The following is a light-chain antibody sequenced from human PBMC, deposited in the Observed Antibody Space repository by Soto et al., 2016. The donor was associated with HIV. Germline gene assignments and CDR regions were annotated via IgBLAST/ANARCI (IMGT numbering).Light chain of an antibody. CDR1: QSISSW. J-gene: IGKJ2*01. CDR3: QQYNSYPYT. V-gene: IGKV1-5*03. CDR2: KAS. Sequence: DIQMTQSPFTLSASVGDRVTITCRASQSISSWLAWYQQKPGKAPKLLIYKASSLESGVPSRFSGSGSGTEFTLTISSLQPDDFASYYCQQYNSYPYTFGQGTKLE.